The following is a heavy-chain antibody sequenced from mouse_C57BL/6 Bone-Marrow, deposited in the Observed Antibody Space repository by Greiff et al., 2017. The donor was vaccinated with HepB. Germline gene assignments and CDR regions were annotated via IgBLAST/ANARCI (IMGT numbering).Heavy chain of an antibody. V-gene: IGHV3-6*01. CDR3: ARGGKKDY. CDR1: GYSITSGYY. J-gene: IGHJ2*01. CDR2: ISYDGSN. Sequence: EVKLQESGPGLVKPSQSLSLTCSVTGYSITSGYYWNWIRQFPGNKLEWMGYISYDGSNNYNPSLKNRISITRDTSKNQFFLKLNSVTTEDTATYYCARGGKKDYWGQGTTLTVPS.